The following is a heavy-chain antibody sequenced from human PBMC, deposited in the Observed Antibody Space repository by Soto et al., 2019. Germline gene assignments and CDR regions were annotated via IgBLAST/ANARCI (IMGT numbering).Heavy chain of an antibody. CDR2: IDHDGPT. CDR3: VRDSHGDY. CDR1: GFTFSNYW. V-gene: IGHV3-74*01. J-gene: IGHJ4*02. D-gene: IGHD2-21*01. Sequence: EVQLVESGGGLVQPGGSLRLSCAGSGFTFSNYWMHWVRQAPGKGLEWVSRIDHDGPTXXAXSVRGRFTISRDNAENTXXXXXXXXXXXXXAVYYCVRDSHGDYWGQGTLVTVSS.